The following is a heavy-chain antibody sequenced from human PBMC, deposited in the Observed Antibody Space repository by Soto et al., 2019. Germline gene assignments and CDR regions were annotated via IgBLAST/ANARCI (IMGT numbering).Heavy chain of an antibody. CDR3: VRGNAGYGNFDS. Sequence: GALRLSCAGSGFTFSSYWMHWVRQAPGKGLVWVSRMYTDGSNTYYADSVKGRFTISRDNAKDTLYLQMNSLRAEDTAVYYCVRGNAGYGNFDSWGQGTLVTVSS. D-gene: IGHD5-12*01. CDR2: MYTDGSNT. CDR1: GFTFSSYW. V-gene: IGHV3-74*01. J-gene: IGHJ4*02.